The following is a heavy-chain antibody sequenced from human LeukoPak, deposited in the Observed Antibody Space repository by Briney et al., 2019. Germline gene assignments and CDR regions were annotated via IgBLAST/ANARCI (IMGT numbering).Heavy chain of an antibody. CDR3: AREREPHYYGSGISWFDP. CDR1: GGSISSSSYY. V-gene: IGHV4-39*07. Sequence: PSETLSLTCTVSGGSISSSSYYWGWIRQPPGKGLEWIGSIYYSGSTYYNPSLKSRVTISVDTSKNQFSLKLSSVTAADTAVYYCAREREPHYYGSGISWFDPWGQGTLVTVSS. J-gene: IGHJ5*02. D-gene: IGHD3-10*01. CDR2: IYYSGST.